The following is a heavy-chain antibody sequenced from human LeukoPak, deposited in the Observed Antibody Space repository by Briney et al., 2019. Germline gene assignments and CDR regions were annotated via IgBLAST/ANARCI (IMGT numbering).Heavy chain of an antibody. D-gene: IGHD2-2*01. V-gene: IGHV5-51*01. J-gene: IGHJ5*02. CDR3: ARLPYCSSTSCYNWFDP. CDR2: IYPGDSDT. CDR1: GYSFTSYW. Sequence: GESLKISCKGSGYSFTSYWIGWVRQMPGKGLEWMGIIYPGDSDTRYSPSFQGQVTISADKSISTAYLQWSSLKASDTAMYNCARLPYCSSTSCYNWFDPWGQGTLVTVSS.